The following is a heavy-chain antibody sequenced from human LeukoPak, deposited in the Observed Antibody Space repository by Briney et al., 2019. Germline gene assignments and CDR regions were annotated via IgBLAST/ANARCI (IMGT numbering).Heavy chain of an antibody. CDR3: ATQGGGFCSTTSCYDY. CDR2: INTNTGNP. V-gene: IGHV7-4-1*02. D-gene: IGHD2-2*01. J-gene: IGHJ4*02. CDR1: GYSFTHYP. Sequence: ASVKVSCKASGYSFTHYPMNWVRQAPGQGLEWMGRINTNTGNPTYAQGFTGRFVFSLDTSASTTYLQISGLKAEDTAVYYCATQGGGFCSTTSCYDYWGQGTQVSVSS.